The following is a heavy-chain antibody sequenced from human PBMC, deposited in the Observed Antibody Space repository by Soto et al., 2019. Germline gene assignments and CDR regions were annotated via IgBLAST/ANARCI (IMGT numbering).Heavy chain of an antibody. D-gene: IGHD2-15*01. J-gene: IGHJ4*02. V-gene: IGHV3-11*01. Sequence: GGSLRLSCAASGFTFSDYYMSWIRQAPGKGLEWVSYISSSGSTIYYADSVKGRFTISRDNAKNSLYLQMNSLRAEDTAVYYCARADIVVVVAATFDYWGQGTLVTVSS. CDR1: GFTFSDYY. CDR3: ARADIVVVVAATFDY. CDR2: ISSSGSTI.